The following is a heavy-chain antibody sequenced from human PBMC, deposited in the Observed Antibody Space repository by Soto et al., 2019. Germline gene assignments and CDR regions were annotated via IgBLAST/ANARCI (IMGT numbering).Heavy chain of an antibody. V-gene: IGHV1-45*02. CDR3: ALQGEFGEFDY. CDR1: GYTFTYRY. Sequence: ASVKVSCKASGYTFTYRYLHWVRQAPGQALEWMGWITPFNGNTNYAQKFQDRVTITRDRSMSTAYMELSSLRSEDTAMYYCALQGEFGEFDYWGQGTLVTVSS. CDR2: ITPFNGNT. D-gene: IGHD3-10*01. J-gene: IGHJ4*02.